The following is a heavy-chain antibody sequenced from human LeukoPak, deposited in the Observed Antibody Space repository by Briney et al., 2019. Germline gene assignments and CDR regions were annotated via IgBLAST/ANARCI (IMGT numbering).Heavy chain of an antibody. V-gene: IGHV3-21*01. CDR2: ISSSSSYI. Sequence: GGSLRLSCAASGFTFSSYGMNWVRQAPGKGLEWVSSISSSSSYIYYADSVKGRFTISRDNAKNSLYLQMNSLRAEDTAVYYCARSSVGGSYFEDYYYMDVWGKGTTVTVSS. D-gene: IGHD1-26*01. CDR3: ARSSVGGSYFEDYYYMDV. CDR1: GFTFSSYG. J-gene: IGHJ6*03.